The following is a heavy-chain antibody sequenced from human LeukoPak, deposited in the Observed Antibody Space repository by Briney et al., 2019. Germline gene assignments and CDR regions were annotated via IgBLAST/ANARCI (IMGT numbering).Heavy chain of an antibody. D-gene: IGHD1-1*01. CDR3: ARGRVSSSTWYSTYYYYFYMDV. J-gene: IGHJ6*03. Sequence: KPSETLSLTCSVSGGSISSSSNYWGWIRQPPGKGLEWIGSIYYSGSTYYNPSLKSRVTISVDTSKNQFSLKLSSVTAADTAVYFCARGRVSSSTWYSTYYYYFYMDVWGKGTTVTVSS. CDR2: IYYSGST. V-gene: IGHV4-39*07. CDR1: GGSISSSSNY.